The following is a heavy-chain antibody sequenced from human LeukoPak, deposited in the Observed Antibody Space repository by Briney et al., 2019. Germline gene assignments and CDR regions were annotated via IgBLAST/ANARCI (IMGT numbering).Heavy chain of an antibody. CDR2: IWYDGSNK. CDR3: ARALGCFDY. V-gene: IGHV3-33*08. D-gene: IGHD3-10*01. CDR1: GFTFSSYG. Sequence: GGSLRLSCAGSGFTFSSYGMHCVRQAPGKGLEWVAVIWYDGSNKYYADSVKGRFTISRDNSKNTLYLQMNSLRAEDTAVYYCARALGCFDYWGQGTLVTVSS. J-gene: IGHJ4*02.